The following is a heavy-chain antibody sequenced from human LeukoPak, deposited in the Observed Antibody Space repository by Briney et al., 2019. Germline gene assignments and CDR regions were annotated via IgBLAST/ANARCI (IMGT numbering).Heavy chain of an antibody. Sequence: SETLSLTYTVSGGSISSSSYYWGWIRQPPGKGLEWIGSIYYSGSTYYNPSLKSRVTISVDTSKNQFSLKLSSVTAADTAVYYCARQHRYCSGGSCYSGEFDYWGQGTLVTVSS. CDR1: GGSISSSSYY. CDR2: IYYSGST. J-gene: IGHJ4*02. V-gene: IGHV4-39*01. D-gene: IGHD2-15*01. CDR3: ARQHRYCSGGSCYSGEFDY.